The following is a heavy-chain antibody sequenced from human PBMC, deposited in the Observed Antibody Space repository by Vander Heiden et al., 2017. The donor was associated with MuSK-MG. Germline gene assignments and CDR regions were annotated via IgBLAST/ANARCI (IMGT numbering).Heavy chain of an antibody. CDR3: ARAKAARPVGWFDP. Sequence: QVQLVESGGGVVQPGRSLRLSCAASGFTFGSYDMHWVRQAPGKGLEWVAVISYDGSNKYYADSVKGRFTISRDNSKNTLYLQMNSLRAEDTAVYYCARAKAARPVGWFDPWGQGTLVTVSS. V-gene: IGHV3-30-3*01. J-gene: IGHJ5*02. CDR1: GFTFGSYD. D-gene: IGHD6-6*01. CDR2: ISYDGSNK.